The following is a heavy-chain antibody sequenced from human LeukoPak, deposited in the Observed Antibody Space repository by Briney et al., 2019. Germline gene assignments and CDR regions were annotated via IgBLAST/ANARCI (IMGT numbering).Heavy chain of an antibody. CDR3: AKEKAIAPPVITGAFDI. CDR2: ISYDGTNK. V-gene: IGHV3-30*18. D-gene: IGHD6-6*01. Sequence: GGSLRLSCAASGFTFSSYGIHWVRQAPGKGLEWVAVISYDGTNKYYADSVKGRFTISRDSSKNTVYLQMNSLRPEDTAIYSCAKEKAIAPPVITGAFDIWGQGTMVTVSS. CDR1: GFTFSSYG. J-gene: IGHJ3*02.